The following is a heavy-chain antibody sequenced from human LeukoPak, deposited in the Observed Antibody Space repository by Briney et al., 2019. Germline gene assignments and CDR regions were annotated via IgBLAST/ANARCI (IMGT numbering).Heavy chain of an antibody. V-gene: IGHV4-39*01. Sequence: SETLSLTCTVSGDSISSSSYYWGWIRQPPGKGLEWIGSISYSGSTYYNPSLKSRVTISIDTSKDQFSLKLSSVTAADTAVYYCARRSLNWKAFDYWGQGTLVTVSS. CDR3: ARRSLNWKAFDY. D-gene: IGHD1-1*01. CDR1: GDSISSSSYY. J-gene: IGHJ4*02. CDR2: ISYSGST.